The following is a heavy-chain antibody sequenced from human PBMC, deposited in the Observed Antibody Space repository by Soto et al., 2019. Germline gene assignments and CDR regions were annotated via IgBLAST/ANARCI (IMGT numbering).Heavy chain of an antibody. CDR3: ERVYSTKRKHNNYFPYIDY. Sequence: SETLSLTCAVYGGSFSDYSWSWIRQPPGQGLEWIGEINHSGSTNLHPSLKSRVTISVDTSKNQFSLKLSSVTAADTAVYYCERVYSTKRKHNNYFPYIDYWGQGTVVTVSS. J-gene: IGHJ4*02. V-gene: IGHV4-34*01. CDR1: GGSFSDYS. D-gene: IGHD6-13*01. CDR2: INHSGST.